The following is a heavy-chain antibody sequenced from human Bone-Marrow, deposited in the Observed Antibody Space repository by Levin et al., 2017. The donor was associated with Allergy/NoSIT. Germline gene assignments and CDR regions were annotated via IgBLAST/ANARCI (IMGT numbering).Heavy chain of an antibody. V-gene: IGHV3-21*01. CDR1: GFAFRNYT. CDR2: ISSSSSYI. Sequence: GESLKISCAASGFAFRNYTMNWVRQAPGKGLEWVSSISSSSSYIYYSDSVKGRFTVSSDNAENSLYLQMNSLRAEDTAVYYCAGPIRITGSLWPFDIWGQGTLVTVAS. CDR3: AGPIRITGSLWPFDI. D-gene: IGHD1-20*01. J-gene: IGHJ3*02.